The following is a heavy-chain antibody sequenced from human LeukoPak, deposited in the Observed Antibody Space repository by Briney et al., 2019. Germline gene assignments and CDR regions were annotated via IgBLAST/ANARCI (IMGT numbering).Heavy chain of an antibody. CDR1: GFTVSSSY. V-gene: IGHV3-53*01. CDR3: ARSQGGTMSLRHFDL. J-gene: IGHJ2*01. Sequence: GGSLRLSCAASGFTVSSSYMSWVRQAPGKGLEWVSVIYTAGSTYYADSAKGRFTISRDNSKNTVYLQMNSLRAEDTAVYYCARSQGGTMSLRHFDLWGRGTLVTVSS. D-gene: IGHD3-22*01. CDR2: IYTAGST.